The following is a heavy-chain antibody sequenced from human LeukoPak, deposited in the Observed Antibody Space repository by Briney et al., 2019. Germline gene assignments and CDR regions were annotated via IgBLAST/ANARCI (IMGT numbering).Heavy chain of an antibody. CDR3: ARDVWGSTAFYFDY. Sequence: PSETLSLTCAVYGGSFSGYYCTWIRQPPGKGLEWIGEINHSGRTNYSPSLKSRVSISQDTSKNQFSLKLSSVTAADTAVYYCARDVWGSTAFYFDYWGQGTLVTVSS. CDR2: INHSGRT. J-gene: IGHJ4*02. CDR1: GGSFSGYY. D-gene: IGHD7-27*01. V-gene: IGHV4-34*01.